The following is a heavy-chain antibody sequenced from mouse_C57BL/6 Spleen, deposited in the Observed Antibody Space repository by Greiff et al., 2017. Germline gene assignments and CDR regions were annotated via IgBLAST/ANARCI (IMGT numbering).Heavy chain of an antibody. D-gene: IGHD1-1*01. V-gene: IGHV1-15*01. Sequence: QVQLQQSGAELVRPGASVTLSCKASGYTFTDYEMHWVKQTPVHGLEWIGAIDPETGGTAYNQKFKGKAILTADKSSNTAYMELRSLTSEDSAVYYCSYGSSSAWFAYWGQGTLVTVSA. CDR1: GYTFTDYE. CDR3: SYGSSSAWFAY. CDR2: IDPETGGT. J-gene: IGHJ3*01.